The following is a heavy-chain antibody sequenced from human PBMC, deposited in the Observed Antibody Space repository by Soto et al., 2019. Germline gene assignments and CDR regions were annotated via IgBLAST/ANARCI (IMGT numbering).Heavy chain of an antibody. J-gene: IGHJ6*02. CDR3: ARDWGNYYYGMDV. CDR1: GYTFTSYA. Sequence: ASVKVSCKASGYTFTSYAIHWVRQAPGQRLEWMGWINADNGNTKYSQKFQGRVNITRDTSASTAHMEVSSLRSEDTAVYYCARDWGNYYYGMDVWGQGTTVTVSS. V-gene: IGHV1-3*01. D-gene: IGHD7-27*01. CDR2: INADNGNT.